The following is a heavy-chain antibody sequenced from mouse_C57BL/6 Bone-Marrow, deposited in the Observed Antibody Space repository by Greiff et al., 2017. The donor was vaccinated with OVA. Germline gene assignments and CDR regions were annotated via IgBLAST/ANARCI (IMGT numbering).Heavy chain of an antibody. CDR3: ARVSNPFDY. D-gene: IGHD2-5*01. Sequence: EVKLVESGGGLVKPGGSLKLSCAASGFTFSSYAMSWVRQTPEKRLEWVATISDGGSYTYYPDNVKGRFTISRDNAKNNLYLQMSHRKSEDTAMYYCARVSNPFDYWGQGTTLTVSS. CDR1: GFTFSSYA. V-gene: IGHV5-4*03. J-gene: IGHJ2*01. CDR2: ISDGGSYT.